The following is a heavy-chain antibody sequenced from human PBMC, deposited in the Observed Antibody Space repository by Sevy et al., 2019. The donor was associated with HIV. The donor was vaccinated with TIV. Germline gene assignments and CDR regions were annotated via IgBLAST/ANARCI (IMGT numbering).Heavy chain of an antibody. CDR2: ISGSGGST. Sequence: GGSLRLSCAASGFTFSSYAMSWVRQAPGKGLEWVSAISGSGGSTYYADSVKGRFTISRDNSKNKLYLQMNSLRAEDTAVYYCAKDLPASYCSSPSCEDARFDYWGQGTLVTVSS. CDR1: GFTFSSYA. J-gene: IGHJ4*02. CDR3: AKDLPASYCSSPSCEDARFDY. V-gene: IGHV3-23*01. D-gene: IGHD2-2*01.